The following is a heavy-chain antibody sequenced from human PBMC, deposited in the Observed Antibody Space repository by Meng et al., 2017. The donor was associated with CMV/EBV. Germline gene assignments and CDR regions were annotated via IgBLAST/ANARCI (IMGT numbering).Heavy chain of an antibody. CDR2: IYYSGST. CDR3: ARDVLGYCSSTSCYIGNY. D-gene: IGHD2-2*02. V-gene: IGHV4-61*01. Sequence: SETLSLTCTISGGSVSSGSYYWSWIRQPPGKGLEWIGYIYYSGSTNYNPSLKSRVTISVDTSKNQFSLKLSSVTAADTAVYYCARDVLGYCSSTSCYIGNYWGQGTLVTVSS. J-gene: IGHJ4*02. CDR1: GGSVSSGSYY.